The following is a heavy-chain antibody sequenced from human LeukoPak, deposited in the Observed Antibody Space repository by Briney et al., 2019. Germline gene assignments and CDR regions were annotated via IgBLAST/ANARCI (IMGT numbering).Heavy chain of an antibody. CDR3: ARDVAYCGGDCYSDNWFDP. CDR2: INPNSGGT. D-gene: IGHD2-21*02. J-gene: IGHJ5*02. V-gene: IGHV1-2*02. CDR1: VYTFTTYY. Sequence: GASVKVSCKASVYTFTTYYMHWVRQAPGQGLEWMGWINPNSGGTNYAQKFQGRVTMTRDTSISTAYMELSRLRSDDTAVYYCARDVAYCGGDCYSDNWFDPWGQGTLVTVSS.